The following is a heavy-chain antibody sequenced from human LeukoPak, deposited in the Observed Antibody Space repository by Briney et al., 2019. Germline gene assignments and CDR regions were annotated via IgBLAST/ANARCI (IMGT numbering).Heavy chain of an antibody. D-gene: IGHD3-22*01. CDR3: ARDRPDYDSSGYLTPHAFDI. J-gene: IGHJ3*02. V-gene: IGHV3-69-1*01. CDR1: GFTVSSNY. Sequence: GGSLRLSCAASGFTVSSNYMSWVRQAPGKGLEWVSSISSSSYIYYADSVKGRFTISRDNAKNSLYLQMNSLRAEDTAVYYCARDRPDYDSSGYLTPHAFDIWGQGTMVTVSS. CDR2: ISSSSYI.